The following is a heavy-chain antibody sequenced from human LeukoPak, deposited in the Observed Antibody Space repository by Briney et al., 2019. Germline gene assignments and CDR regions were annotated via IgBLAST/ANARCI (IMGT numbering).Heavy chain of an antibody. CDR3: AQGDDYSNLYFDY. D-gene: IGHD4-4*01. Sequence: PGGSLRLSCAASGFTFSSYSMNWVRQAPGKGLEWVSSISSSSSYIYYADSVKGRFTISRDNAKNSLYLQMNSLRAEDTAVYYCAQGDDYSNLYFDYWGQGTLVTVSS. V-gene: IGHV3-21*01. CDR1: GFTFSSYS. CDR2: ISSSSSYI. J-gene: IGHJ4*02.